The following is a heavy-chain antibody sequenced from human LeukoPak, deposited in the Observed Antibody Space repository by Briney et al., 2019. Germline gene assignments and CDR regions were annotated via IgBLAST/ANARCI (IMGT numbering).Heavy chain of an antibody. CDR2: INGDGSVT. J-gene: IGHJ5*01. Sequence: PGGSLRLSCATSGFRFSSYWMHWVRQAPGKGLVWVSRINGDGSVTTFADSVKGRFTISRDNAMDTVYLQMDSLTVEDTAVYFCARSSHYTIPFDSWGQGMLVTVSS. CDR3: ARSSHYTIPFDS. V-gene: IGHV3-74*01. D-gene: IGHD2-2*02. CDR1: GFRFSSYW.